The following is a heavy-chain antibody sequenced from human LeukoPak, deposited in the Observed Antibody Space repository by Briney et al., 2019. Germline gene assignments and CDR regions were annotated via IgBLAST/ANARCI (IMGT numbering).Heavy chain of an antibody. CDR2: ISGSNGYT. CDR1: GYTFTSYG. V-gene: IGHV1-18*01. D-gene: IGHD1-1*01. CDR3: ARGTEGGIDYYYMDV. J-gene: IGHJ6*03. Sequence: ASVKVSCKTSGYTFTSYGINWVRQAPGQGLEWMGWISGSNGYTKYAQKIQGRVTLTTDEPTRTAYMELRSLRSDDTAVYYCARGTEGGIDYYYMDVWGKGTTATVSS.